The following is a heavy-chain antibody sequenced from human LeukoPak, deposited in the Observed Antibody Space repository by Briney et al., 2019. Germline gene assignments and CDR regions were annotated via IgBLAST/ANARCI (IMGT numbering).Heavy chain of an antibody. D-gene: IGHD1-14*01. CDR3: AKTATLYHLDV. J-gene: IGHJ6*02. Sequence: GASVKVSCKASGYTFTGYYMHWVRQAPGQGLEWMGWISAYNGNTNYAQKLQGRVTMTTDTSTSTAYMELRSLRSDDTAVYYCAKTATLYHLDVWGQGTTVTVSS. CDR1: GYTFTGYY. V-gene: IGHV1-18*04. CDR2: ISAYNGNT.